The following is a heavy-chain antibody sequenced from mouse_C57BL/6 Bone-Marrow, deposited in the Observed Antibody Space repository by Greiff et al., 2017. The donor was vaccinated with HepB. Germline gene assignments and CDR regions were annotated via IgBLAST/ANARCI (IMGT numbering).Heavy chain of an antibody. CDR2: INPSTGGT. CDR3: ARSGYYGSSYLFDY. V-gene: IGHV1-42*01. Sequence: EVQLQQSGPELVKPGASVKISCKASGYSFTGYYMNWVKQSPEKSLEWIGEINPSTGGTTYNQKFKAKATLTVDKSSSTAYMQLKSLTSADSAVYYCARSGYYGSSYLFDYWGQGTTLTVSS. J-gene: IGHJ2*01. D-gene: IGHD1-1*01. CDR1: GYSFTGYY.